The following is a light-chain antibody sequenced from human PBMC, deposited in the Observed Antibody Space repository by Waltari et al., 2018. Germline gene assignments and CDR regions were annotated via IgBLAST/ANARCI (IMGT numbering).Light chain of an antibody. J-gene: IGLJ1*01. Sequence: QSALTQPASVSGSPGQSLTISCTGTSSDVGSYNLFSWYQHRPGKAPKLIIYGVSKRPSGVSNRFSGSKSGNTASLTISGLRTEDEADYYCCSYAGGSAFVFGTGTKITVL. CDR1: SSDVGSYNL. CDR3: CSYAGGSAFV. CDR2: GVS. V-gene: IGLV2-23*02.